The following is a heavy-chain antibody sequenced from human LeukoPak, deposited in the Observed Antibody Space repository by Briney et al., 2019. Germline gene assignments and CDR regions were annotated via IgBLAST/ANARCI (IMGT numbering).Heavy chain of an antibody. Sequence: GRSLRLSCAASGFSFSSYGMHWVRQAPGKGLEWVAGISDDGSNEYYADSVRGRFTISRDNSKNMLYLQMNSLRAEDTAVYYCAREYSSSWYIMGDYWGQGTLVTVSS. V-gene: IGHV3-30*03. CDR1: GFSFSSYG. D-gene: IGHD6-13*01. CDR2: ISDDGSNE. J-gene: IGHJ4*02. CDR3: AREYSSSWYIMGDY.